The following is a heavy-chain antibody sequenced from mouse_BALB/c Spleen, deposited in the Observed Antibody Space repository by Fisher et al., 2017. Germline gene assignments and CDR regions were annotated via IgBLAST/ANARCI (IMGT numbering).Heavy chain of an antibody. CDR3: ARTMITYWYFDV. V-gene: IGHV5-17*02. D-gene: IGHD2-4*01. J-gene: IGHJ1*01. Sequence: GRFTISRDNPKNTLFLQMTSLRSEDTALYYCARTMITYWYFDVWGAGTTVTVSS.